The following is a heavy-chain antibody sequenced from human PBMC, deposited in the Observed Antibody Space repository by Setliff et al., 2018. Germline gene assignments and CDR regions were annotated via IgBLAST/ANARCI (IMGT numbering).Heavy chain of an antibody. Sequence: SETLSLTCTVSGGSISTTDYYLGWIRQPPGKGLEWIGCVYYSGNTYYSPSLKSRVTMFVDTSKNQFSLMLYSVTAADTAIYSCARYDSPSSSWDYWGQGTLVTVSS. J-gene: IGHJ4*02. D-gene: IGHD6-13*01. CDR2: VYYSGNT. V-gene: IGHV4-39*07. CDR1: GGSISTTDYY. CDR3: ARYDSPSSSWDY.